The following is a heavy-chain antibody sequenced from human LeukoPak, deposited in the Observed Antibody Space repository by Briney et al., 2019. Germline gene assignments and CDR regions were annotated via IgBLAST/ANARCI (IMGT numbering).Heavy chain of an antibody. Sequence: GGSLRLSCAASGFTFSSYWMSWVRQAPGKGLEWVAHIKQDGSEKYYVDSVKGRFTISRDNAKNSLYLQMNSLRAEDTAVYYCARVPSKGYDSSGYYYAFDIWGQGTMVTVSS. V-gene: IGHV3-7*01. CDR3: ARVPSKGYDSSGYYYAFDI. J-gene: IGHJ3*02. CDR1: GFTFSSYW. D-gene: IGHD3-22*01. CDR2: IKQDGSEK.